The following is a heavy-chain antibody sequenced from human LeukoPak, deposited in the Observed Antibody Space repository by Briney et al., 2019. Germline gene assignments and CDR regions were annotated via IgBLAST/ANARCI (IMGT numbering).Heavy chain of an antibody. CDR1: GGTFSSYA. D-gene: IGHD5-18*01. CDR3: ARGIRDYYFGY. J-gene: IGHJ4*02. V-gene: IGHV1-69*05. CDR2: IIPIFGTA. Sequence: ASVKVSCTASGGTFSSYAISWVRQAPGQGLEWMGRIIPIFGTANYAQKFQGRVTITTDESTSTAYMELSSLRSEDTAVYYCARGIRDYYFGYWGQGTLVTVSS.